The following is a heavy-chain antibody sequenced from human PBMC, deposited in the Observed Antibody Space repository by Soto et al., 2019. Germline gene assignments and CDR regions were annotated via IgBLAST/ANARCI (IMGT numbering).Heavy chain of an antibody. CDR1: GFTFSSYS. Sequence: PGGSLRLSCSASGFTFSSYSMNWVRQAPGKGLEWVSSISSSSSYIYYADSVKGRFTISRDNAKNSLYLQMNSLRAEDTAVYYCAREPPPEYYYDSSGYWGQGTLVTVSS. J-gene: IGHJ4*02. D-gene: IGHD3-22*01. V-gene: IGHV3-21*01. CDR3: AREPPPEYYYDSSGY. CDR2: ISSSSSYI.